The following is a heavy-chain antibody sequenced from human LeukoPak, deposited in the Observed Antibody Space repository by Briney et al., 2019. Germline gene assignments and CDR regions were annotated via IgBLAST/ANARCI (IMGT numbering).Heavy chain of an antibody. D-gene: IGHD1-26*01. CDR1: GFNFGNYA. V-gene: IGHV3-23*01. CDR3: ATGGYSGLFLFNY. J-gene: IGHJ4*02. Sequence: GGSLRLSCAASGFNFGNYAMSWVRQAPGKGLEWVSGVSDGGGSTHYADSVKGRFTISRDTSKNTLYLQMNSLRVEDTAIYFCATGGYSGLFLFNYLGQGTLVTVSS. CDR2: VSDGGGST.